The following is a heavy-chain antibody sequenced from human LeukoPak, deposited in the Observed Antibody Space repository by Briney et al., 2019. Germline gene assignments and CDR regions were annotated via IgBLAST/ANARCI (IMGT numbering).Heavy chain of an antibody. V-gene: IGHV3-53*01. CDR1: GFTVSSNY. D-gene: IGHD4-23*01. Sequence: PGGSLRLSCAASGFTVSSNYMSWVRQASEKGLEWVSILYSGGSAYYADSVKGRFTISRDNSKNTLYLQMSSLRVEDAAVYYCARTTVESGRYDAFDIWGQGTLVSVSS. J-gene: IGHJ3*02. CDR3: ARTTVESGRYDAFDI. CDR2: LYSGGSA.